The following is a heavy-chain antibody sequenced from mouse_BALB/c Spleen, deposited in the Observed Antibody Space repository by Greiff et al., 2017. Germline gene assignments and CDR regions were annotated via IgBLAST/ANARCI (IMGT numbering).Heavy chain of an antibody. CDR1: GFTFSSFG. CDR3: ARWDVYAMDY. CDR2: ISSGSSTI. D-gene: IGHD4-1*01. Sequence: EVKVVESGGGLVQPGGSRKLSCAASGFTFSSFGMHWVRQAPEKGLEWVAYISSGSSTIYYADTVKGRFTISRDNPKNTLFLQMTSLRSEDTAMYYCARWDVYAMDYWGQGTSVTVSS. V-gene: IGHV5-17*02. J-gene: IGHJ4*01.